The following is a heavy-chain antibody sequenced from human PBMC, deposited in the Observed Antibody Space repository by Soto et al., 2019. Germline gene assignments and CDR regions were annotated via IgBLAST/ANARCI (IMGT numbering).Heavy chain of an antibody. CDR3: ARVGVGLAAPRVWPY. V-gene: IGHV1-18*01. CDR1: GYTFTSSG. Sequence: GASVKVSCKASGYTFTSSGISWVRQAPGQGLEWMAWINPYNGNTKYAEKFLGRVTVTTDTSTATAYMEVRSLTSDDTAVFYCARVGVGLAAPRVWPYGGQGTPVTVSS. D-gene: IGHD6-13*01. CDR2: INPYNGNT. J-gene: IGHJ4*02.